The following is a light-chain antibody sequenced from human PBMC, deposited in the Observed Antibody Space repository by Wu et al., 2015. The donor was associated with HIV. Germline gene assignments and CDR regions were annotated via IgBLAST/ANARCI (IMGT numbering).Light chain of an antibody. CDR2: GAS. J-gene: IGKJ1*01. V-gene: IGKV3-15*01. CDR1: QSVRSN. CDR3: QHHRT. Sequence: EIVMTQSPATLSVSPGERATLSCRASQSVRSNVAWYQQKPGQAPRLLIYGASTRATGIPARFSGSGSGTEFTLTISSMQSEDFAVYYCQHHRTFGQGTKVEIK.